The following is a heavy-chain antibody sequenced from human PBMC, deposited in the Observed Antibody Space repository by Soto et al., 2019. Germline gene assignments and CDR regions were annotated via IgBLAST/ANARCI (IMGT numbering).Heavy chain of an antibody. J-gene: IGHJ5*02. CDR2: IWYDGSNK. V-gene: IGHV3-33*01. Sequence: PGGSLRLSCAASGFTFSSYGMHWVRQAPGKGLEWVAVIWYDGSNKYYADSVKGRFTISRDNSKNTLYLQMNGLRAEDTAVYYCARGYSSSWYPGWFDPWGQGTLVTVSS. CDR3: ARGYSSSWYPGWFDP. D-gene: IGHD6-13*01. CDR1: GFTFSSYG.